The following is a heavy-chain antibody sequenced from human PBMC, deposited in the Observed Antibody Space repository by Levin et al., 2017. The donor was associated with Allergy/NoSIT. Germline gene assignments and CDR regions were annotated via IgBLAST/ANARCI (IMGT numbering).Heavy chain of an antibody. V-gene: IGHV4-38-2*02. CDR2: IYPSGRT. J-gene: IGHJ3*02. CDR1: GFSITSAYY. D-gene: IGHD5-18*01. Sequence: SETLSLTCTVSGFSITSAYYWGWIRQPPGKGLEWIGSIYPSGRTSYSPSLKSRVTISLETSRNQFSLELSSVTAADTAAYFCARVDTAMANDAFDIWGQGRMVTVSS. CDR3: ARVDTAMANDAFDI.